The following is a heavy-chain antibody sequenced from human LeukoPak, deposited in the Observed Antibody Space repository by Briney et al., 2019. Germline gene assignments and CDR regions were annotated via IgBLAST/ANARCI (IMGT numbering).Heavy chain of an antibody. CDR2: TYYRSKWYN. Sequence: SQTLSLTCAISGDSVSINSAAWNWIRQSPSRGLEWLGRTYYRSKWYNDYAVSVKSRITINPDTSKNQFSLQLNSVTPEDTAVYYCARDRKVGATYHYYYGMDVWGQGTTVTVSS. V-gene: IGHV6-1*01. CDR3: ARDRKVGATYHYYYGMDV. D-gene: IGHD1-26*01. CDR1: GDSVSINSAA. J-gene: IGHJ6*02.